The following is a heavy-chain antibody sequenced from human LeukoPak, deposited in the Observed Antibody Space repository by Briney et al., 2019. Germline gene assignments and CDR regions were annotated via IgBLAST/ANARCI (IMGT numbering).Heavy chain of an antibody. D-gene: IGHD3-10*01. CDR2: ISSSGSTI. J-gene: IGHJ5*02. CDR3: ARVNLEEPIYQYYYGSGSFGWFDP. CDR1: GFTFSDYY. Sequence: PGGSLRLSCAASGFTFSDYYMSWIRQAPGKGLEWVSYISSSGSTIYYADSVKGRFTISRDNAKNSLYLQMNSLRAEDTAVYYCARVNLEEPIYQYYYGSGSFGWFDPWGQGTLVTVSS. V-gene: IGHV3-11*01.